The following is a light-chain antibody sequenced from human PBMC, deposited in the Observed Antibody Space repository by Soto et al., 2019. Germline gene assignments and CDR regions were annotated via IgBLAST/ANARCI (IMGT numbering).Light chain of an antibody. CDR3: QQYDNVPIT. V-gene: IGKV1-33*01. CDR1: QDITNY. CDR2: EAS. Sequence: IPMTQSPSARSAFVGDAGTSTCRASQDITNYVNWYQHKPGKAPKVLINEASNLKAGVPSRFSGSGSGTHFTFTISSLQPEDIATYYCQQYDNVPITFGQGTRLEIK. J-gene: IGKJ5*01.